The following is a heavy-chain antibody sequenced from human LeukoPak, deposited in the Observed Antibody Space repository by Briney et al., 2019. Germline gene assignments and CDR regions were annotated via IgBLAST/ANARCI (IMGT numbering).Heavy chain of an antibody. CDR2: TSYDGSNI. V-gene: IGHV3-30*18. CDR1: GFTFTSYG. D-gene: IGHD3-10*01. J-gene: IGHJ4*02. CDR3: AKKSPGTYYAPPDY. Sequence: RTCLRLSCAASGFTFTSYGMHWVRQAPGKGLGWVAVTSYDGSNIYYADSVKGRFTISRDNSKNTLYLQMNSLRAEDTAVYYCAKKSPGTYYAPPDYWGQGTLVTVSS.